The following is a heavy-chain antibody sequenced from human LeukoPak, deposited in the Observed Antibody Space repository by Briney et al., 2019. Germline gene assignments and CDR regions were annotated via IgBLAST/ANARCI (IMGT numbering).Heavy chain of an antibody. CDR2: ISGSGGST. Sequence: GGSLRLSCAASGFTFSSYAMSWVRQAPGKGLEWVSAISGSGGSTYYADSVKGRFTISRDNSKNTLYLQMNSLRAEDTAVYYCARSPAYYDSSGYDYYGMDVWGQGTTVTVSS. V-gene: IGHV3-23*01. D-gene: IGHD3-22*01. CDR1: GFTFSSYA. J-gene: IGHJ6*02. CDR3: ARSPAYYDSSGYDYYGMDV.